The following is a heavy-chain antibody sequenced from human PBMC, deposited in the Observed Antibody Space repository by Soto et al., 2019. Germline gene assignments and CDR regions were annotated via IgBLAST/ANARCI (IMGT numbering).Heavy chain of an antibody. CDR1: GYTFTGYS. V-gene: IGHV1-2*04. CDR2: INPNSGAT. Sequence: ASVKVSCKASGYTFTGYSMHWVRQAPGQGLEWMGWINPNSGATNYAQKFQGWVTMTRDTSISTAYMELSRLRSDDTAVYYCATTHSYYYDTSGPDAFDIWGQGTMVTVSS. CDR3: ATTHSYYYDTSGPDAFDI. D-gene: IGHD3-22*01. J-gene: IGHJ3*02.